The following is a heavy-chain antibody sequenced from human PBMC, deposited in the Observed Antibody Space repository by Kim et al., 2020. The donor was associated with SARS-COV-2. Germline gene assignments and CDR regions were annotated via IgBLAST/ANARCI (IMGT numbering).Heavy chain of an antibody. V-gene: IGHV3-23*03. Sequence: GGSLRLSCAASGFTFSSYAMSWVRQAPGKGLEWVSVIYSGGSSTYYAASVKGRFTISRDNSKNTLYLQMNSLRAEDTAVYYCAKDIVVVPAALILPGVMDVWGQGTTVTVSS. D-gene: IGHD2-2*01. CDR1: GFTFSSYA. J-gene: IGHJ6*02. CDR3: AKDIVVVPAALILPGVMDV. CDR2: IYSGGSST.